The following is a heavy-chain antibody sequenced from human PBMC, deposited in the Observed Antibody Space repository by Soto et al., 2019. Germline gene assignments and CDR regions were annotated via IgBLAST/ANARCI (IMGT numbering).Heavy chain of an antibody. CDR2: INSHGGST. J-gene: IGHJ4*02. CDR1: GYTFSTYA. D-gene: IGHD5-12*01. Sequence: EVQLVESGGGLVQPGGSLRLSCAASGYTFSTYAMHWVRQAPGTGLEYVSVINSHGGSTFYANSVKGRFTISRDNSKNTLYLQMGSLRVEDTGVYYCARAPGYSGYDALDYWGQGTLVTVSS. CDR3: ARAPGYSGYDALDY. V-gene: IGHV3-64*01.